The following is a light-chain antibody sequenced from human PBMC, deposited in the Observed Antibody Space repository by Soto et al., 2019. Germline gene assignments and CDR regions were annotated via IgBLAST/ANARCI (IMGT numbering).Light chain of an antibody. V-gene: IGKV1-39*01. J-gene: IGKJ2*01. Sequence: DIQMTQSPSSLSASVGDRVTITCRSSQSISSHLNWYQQKPGKAPKALIHAASSLQSGVPSRFSGSGSGTAFTLIISSLQPEDFATYYCQQTYSSPPTFGQGTKVEIK. CDR1: QSISSH. CDR3: QQTYSSPPT. CDR2: AAS.